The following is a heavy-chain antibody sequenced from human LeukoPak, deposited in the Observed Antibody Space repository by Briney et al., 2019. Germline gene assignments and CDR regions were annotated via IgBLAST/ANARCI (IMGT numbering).Heavy chain of an antibody. CDR2: ISGSGGST. D-gene: IGHD2-2*01. Sequence: PPGGSLRLSCAASGFTFSSYAMSWVRQAPGKGLEWVSAISGSGGSTYYADSVKGRFTISRDNSKNTLYLQMNSLRAEDTAVYYCAKVFLYCSSTSCPQLDYWGQGTLVTVSS. V-gene: IGHV3-23*01. CDR1: GFTFSSYA. CDR3: AKVFLYCSSTSCPQLDY. J-gene: IGHJ4*02.